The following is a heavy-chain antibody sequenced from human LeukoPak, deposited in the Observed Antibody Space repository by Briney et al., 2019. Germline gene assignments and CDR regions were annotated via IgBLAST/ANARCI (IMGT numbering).Heavy chain of an antibody. CDR2: ISGSGGNT. CDR3: AKDGYSSSSPPFDY. J-gene: IGHJ4*02. Sequence: GGSLRLSCAASGFTFSSYSMNWVRQAPGKGLEWVSAISGSGGNTYYADSVKGRFTISRDNSKNTLYLQMNRLRAEDTAVYYCAKDGYSSSSPPFDYWGQGTLVTVSS. CDR1: GFTFSSYS. D-gene: IGHD6-6*01. V-gene: IGHV3-23*01.